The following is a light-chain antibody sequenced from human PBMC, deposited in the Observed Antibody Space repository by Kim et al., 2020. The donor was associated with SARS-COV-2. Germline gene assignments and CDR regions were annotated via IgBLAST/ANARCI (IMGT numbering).Light chain of an antibody. CDR1: QDIGNF. J-gene: IGKJ5*01. Sequence: IQMTQSPPSLSASIGDRVTITCQASQDIGNFLNWFQQQPGRAPKLLIYDTSKLEPGVSSRFSGSGSGTLFTFIINGLQPEDIATYYYQQYDLVPTTFGHGTRVEIK. CDR3: QQYDLVPTT. V-gene: IGKV1-33*01. CDR2: DTS.